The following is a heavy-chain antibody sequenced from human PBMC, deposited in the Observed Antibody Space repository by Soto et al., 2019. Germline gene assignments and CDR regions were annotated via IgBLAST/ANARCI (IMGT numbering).Heavy chain of an antibody. CDR1: GFSLSTSGVG. J-gene: IGHJ4*02. Sequence: QITLKESGPTLVKPTQTLTLTCTFSGFSLSTSGVGVGWIRQPPGKALEWLALIYWNDDKRYSPSLKSRLTITKDTSKTQVVLTMTNMDPVDTATYYCAHTPKTTVTPSVKTYYFDYWGQGTLVTVSS. CDR2: IYWNDDK. D-gene: IGHD4-17*01. V-gene: IGHV2-5*01. CDR3: AHTPKTTVTPSVKTYYFDY.